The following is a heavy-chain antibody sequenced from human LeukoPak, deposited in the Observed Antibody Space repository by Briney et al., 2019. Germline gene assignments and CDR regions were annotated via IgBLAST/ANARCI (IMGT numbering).Heavy chain of an antibody. J-gene: IGHJ5*02. CDR3: ARSKYCSSTSCYTYNWFDP. Sequence: SETLSLTCAVYGGSFSGYYWSWIRQHPGKGLEWIGYIYYSGSTYYNPSLKSRVTISVDTSKNQFSLKLSSVTAADTAVYYCARSKYCSSTSCYTYNWFDPWGQGTLVTVSS. V-gene: IGHV4-31*11. CDR1: GGSFSGYY. CDR2: IYYSGST. D-gene: IGHD2-2*02.